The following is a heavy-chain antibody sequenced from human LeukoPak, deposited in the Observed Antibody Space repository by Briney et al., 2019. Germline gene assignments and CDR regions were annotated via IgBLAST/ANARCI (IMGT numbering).Heavy chain of an antibody. Sequence: GGSLRLSCAASGFTFSSYALSWVRQAPGKELDWVSAISDSGSSTYYADFVKGRFTISRDNSKNTLFLQIHSLRAEDTATYYCAKHYGSGTYYNYFTYWGQGTLVSVSS. CDR2: ISDSGSST. V-gene: IGHV3-23*01. J-gene: IGHJ4*02. D-gene: IGHD3-10*01. CDR1: GFTFSSYA. CDR3: AKHYGSGTYYNYFTY.